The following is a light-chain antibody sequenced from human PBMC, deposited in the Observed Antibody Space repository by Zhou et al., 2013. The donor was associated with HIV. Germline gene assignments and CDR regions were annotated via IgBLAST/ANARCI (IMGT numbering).Light chain of an antibody. Sequence: AIQLTQSPSSLSCICGDTVTVTCRASQAISNALAWYQQKAGKPPKLLIYDASNLHSGVPSRFSGRGSGVNFTLTISCLQPADVATYYCQQFHSNPLTFGQGTKLEI. CDR3: QQFHSNPLT. CDR2: DAS. CDR1: QAISNA. J-gene: IGKJ2*01. V-gene: IGKV1-13*02.